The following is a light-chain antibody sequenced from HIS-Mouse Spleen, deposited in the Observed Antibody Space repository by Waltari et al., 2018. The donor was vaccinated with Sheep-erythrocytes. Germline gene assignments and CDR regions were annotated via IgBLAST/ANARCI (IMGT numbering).Light chain of an antibody. CDR2: GAS. J-gene: IGKJ2*02. CDR3: QQYNNWPPGN. V-gene: IGKV3-15*01. Sequence: EIVMTQSPATLSVSPGERATLSCRASQSVSSNLAWYQQKPGQAPRLLIYGASTRATGIPARFSGSVSGTEFTLTISSMQSEDFAVYYCQQYNNWPPGNFGQGTKLEIK. CDR1: QSVSSN.